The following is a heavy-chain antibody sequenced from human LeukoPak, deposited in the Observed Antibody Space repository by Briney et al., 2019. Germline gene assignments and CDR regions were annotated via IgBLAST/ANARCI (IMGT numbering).Heavy chain of an antibody. J-gene: IGHJ2*01. Sequence: GRSPRLSCAASGFTFDDYAMHWVRQAPGKGLEWVSGIRWNSDTKAYADSVKGRFTISRDNAKNSLYLEMNSLRPEDTALYYCAKSRLMTLSYWYFDLWGRGTLVTVSS. D-gene: IGHD6-25*01. V-gene: IGHV3-9*01. CDR2: IRWNSDTK. CDR1: GFTFDDYA. CDR3: AKSRLMTLSYWYFDL.